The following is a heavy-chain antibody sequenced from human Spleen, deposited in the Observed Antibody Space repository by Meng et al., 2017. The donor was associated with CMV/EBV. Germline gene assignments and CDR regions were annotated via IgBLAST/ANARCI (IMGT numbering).Heavy chain of an antibody. CDR2: IWYDGSNK. CDR1: GFTFSSYG. Sequence: GESLKISCAASGFTFSSYGMHWVRQAPGKGLEWVAVIWYDGSNKYYADSVKGRFTISRDNSKNTLYLQMNSLRAEDTAVYYCAKIVPAAIPDYWGQGTLVTVSS. CDR3: AKIVPAAIPDY. D-gene: IGHD2-2*01. V-gene: IGHV3-33*06. J-gene: IGHJ4*02.